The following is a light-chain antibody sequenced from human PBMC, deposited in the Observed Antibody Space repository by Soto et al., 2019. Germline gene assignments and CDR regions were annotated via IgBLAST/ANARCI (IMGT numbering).Light chain of an antibody. V-gene: IGKV1-5*03. J-gene: IGKJ1*01. CDR3: QHYNSYSEA. CDR2: KAS. Sequence: DIPMTQSPSTLSGSVGDRVTITCRASQPISSWLAWYQQKPGKAPKLLIYKASTLKSGVPSRFSGSGSGTEFTLTITSLQPDDFTTYYCQHYNSYSEAFGQGTKVELK. CDR1: QPISSW.